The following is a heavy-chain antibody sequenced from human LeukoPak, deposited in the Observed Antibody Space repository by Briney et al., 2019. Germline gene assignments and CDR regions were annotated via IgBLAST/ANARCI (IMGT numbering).Heavy chain of an antibody. CDR1: GFTFSSYA. J-gene: IGHJ4*02. CDR2: ISGSGGST. D-gene: IGHD1-26*01. CDR3: AKGPRYSGSYPPDY. V-gene: IGHV3-23*01. Sequence: GGSLRLSCAASGFTFSSYAMSSVRQAPGKGLEWVSAISGSGGSTYYADSVKGRFTISRDNSKNTLYLQMNSLRAEVTAVYYCAKGPRYSGSYPPDYWGQGTLVTVSS.